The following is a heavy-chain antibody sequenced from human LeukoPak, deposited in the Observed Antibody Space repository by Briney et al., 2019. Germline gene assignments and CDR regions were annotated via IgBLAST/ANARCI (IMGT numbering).Heavy chain of an antibody. Sequence: GGSLRLSCAAPGFTFSSYWMSWVRQAPGKGLEWVANIKQDGSEKSYVDSVKGRFTISRDNAKNSLYLQMNSLRAEDTAVYYCARVFYSSRWYYFDYWGQGTLVTVSS. CDR3: ARVFYSSRWYYFDY. J-gene: IGHJ4*02. CDR2: IKQDGSEK. D-gene: IGHD6-13*01. CDR1: GFTFSSYW. V-gene: IGHV3-7*04.